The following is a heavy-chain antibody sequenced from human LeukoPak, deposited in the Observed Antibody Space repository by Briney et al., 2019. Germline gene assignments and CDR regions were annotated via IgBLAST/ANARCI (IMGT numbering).Heavy chain of an antibody. D-gene: IGHD2-21*02. J-gene: IGHJ4*02. CDR2: IYTSGST. CDR3: ARVSAYCGGDCHTANFDY. CDR1: GGSISSGSYY. Sequence: PSQTLSLTCTVSGGSISSGSYYWSWIRQPAGKGLEWIGRIYTSGSTNYNPSLKSRDTISVDTSKNQFSLKLSSVTAAGTAVYYCARVSAYCGGDCHTANFDYWGQGTLVTVSS. V-gene: IGHV4-61*02.